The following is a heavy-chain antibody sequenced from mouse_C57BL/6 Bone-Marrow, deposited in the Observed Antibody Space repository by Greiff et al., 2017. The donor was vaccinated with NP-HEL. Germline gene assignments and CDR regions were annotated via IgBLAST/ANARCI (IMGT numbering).Heavy chain of an antibody. D-gene: IGHD1-1*01. Sequence: VQLQQSGAELVKPGASVKMSCKASGYTFTTYPIEWMKQNHGKSLEWIGNFHPYNDDTKYNEKFKGKATLTVEKSSSTVYLELSRLTSDDSAVDYCARRGYGSSYWFAYWGQGTLVTVSA. CDR2: FHPYNDDT. CDR3: ARRGYGSSYWFAY. CDR1: GYTFTTYP. V-gene: IGHV1-47*01. J-gene: IGHJ3*01.